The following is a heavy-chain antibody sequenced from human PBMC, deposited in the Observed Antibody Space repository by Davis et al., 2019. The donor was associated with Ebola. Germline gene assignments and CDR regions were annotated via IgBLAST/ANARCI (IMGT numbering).Heavy chain of an antibody. CDR1: GFTFSTYG. V-gene: IGHV3-48*02. CDR2: INSPGSTK. J-gene: IGHJ4*02. D-gene: IGHD6-19*01. CDR3: ATDPEGWLDFDY. Sequence: PGGSLRLSCAATGFTFSTYGMTWVRQAPGKGLEWVSHINSPGSTKSYTDSVKGRFTISRDDARNTVYLQMNSLRDEDTAIYYCATDPEGWLDFDYRGQGTLVTVSS.